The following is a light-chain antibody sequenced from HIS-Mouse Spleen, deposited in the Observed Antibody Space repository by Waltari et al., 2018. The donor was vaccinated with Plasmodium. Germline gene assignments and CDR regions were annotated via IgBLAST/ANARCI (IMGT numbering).Light chain of an antibody. V-gene: IGLV2-23*01. J-gene: IGLJ3*02. CDR3: CSYAGSSTNWV. Sequence: QSALTQPASVSGSPGQSIPISRTGTSSAVGSYNLFSWYQQHPGKAPNLMIYEGSKRPSGVSNRFSGSKSGNTASLTISGLQAEDEADYYCCSYAGSSTNWVFGGGTKLTVL. CDR1: SSAVGSYNL. CDR2: EGS.